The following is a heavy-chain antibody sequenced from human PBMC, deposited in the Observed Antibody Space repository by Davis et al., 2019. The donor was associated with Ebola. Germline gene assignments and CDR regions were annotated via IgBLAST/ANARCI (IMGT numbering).Heavy chain of an antibody. CDR3: AREEWAYSSSWYYYYGMDV. CDR1: GFTFSSYW. V-gene: IGHV3-7*01. J-gene: IGHJ6*02. D-gene: IGHD6-13*01. CDR2: IKQDGSEI. Sequence: PGGSLRLSCAVSGFTFSSYWMSWVRQAPGKGLEWVANIKQDGSEIHYVDSVKGRFTISRDNTKNSLYLQMNSLRAEDTAGYYCAREEWAYSSSWYYYYGMDVWGQGTTVTVSS.